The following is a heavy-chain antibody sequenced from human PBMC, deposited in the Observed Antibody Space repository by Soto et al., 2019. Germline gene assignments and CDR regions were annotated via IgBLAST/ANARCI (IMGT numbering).Heavy chain of an antibody. Sequence: EVQLVESGGGLVQPGRSLRLSCAASGFTFDDYAMHWVRQAPGKGLEWVSGISGNSGSIGYADSVKGRFTISRDNAKNSLYLQMNSLRAEDTALYYCAKESTAYQAATFDYWGQGTLVTVSS. CDR1: GFTFDDYA. J-gene: IGHJ4*02. CDR3: AKESTAYQAATFDY. CDR2: ISGNSGSI. D-gene: IGHD6-13*01. V-gene: IGHV3-9*01.